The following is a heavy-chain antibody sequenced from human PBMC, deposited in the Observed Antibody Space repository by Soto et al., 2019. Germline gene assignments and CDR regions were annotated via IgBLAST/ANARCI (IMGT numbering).Heavy chain of an antibody. V-gene: IGHV1-69*01. Sequence: EACFNASSGTFSTYAISCLRQAPGQGLEWMGGIIPIFGTANYAQKFQGRVTITADESTSTAYMELSSLRSEDTAVYYCAKEIVVVPAALYGMDCWGQGTTVIVSS. CDR3: AKEIVVVPAALYGMDC. J-gene: IGHJ6*02. D-gene: IGHD2-2*01. CDR1: SGTFSTYA. CDR2: IIPIFGTA.